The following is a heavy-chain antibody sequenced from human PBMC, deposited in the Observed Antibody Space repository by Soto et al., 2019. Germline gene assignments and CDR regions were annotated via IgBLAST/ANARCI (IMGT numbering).Heavy chain of an antibody. CDR2: ISSSGSTI. CDR3: ARDGGRWTTRVDWFDT. V-gene: IGHV3-11*01. CDR1: GFIFSDYY. Sequence: QVQLVESGGGLVKPGGSLRLSCAASGFIFSDYYMIWIRQAPGKGLEWVSYISSSGSTISYANSVKGRFTISRDNAKNSLYLQMSSLGVEDTAVYYCARDGGRWTTRVDWFDTWGQGTLVTVSS. J-gene: IGHJ5*02. D-gene: IGHD3-16*01.